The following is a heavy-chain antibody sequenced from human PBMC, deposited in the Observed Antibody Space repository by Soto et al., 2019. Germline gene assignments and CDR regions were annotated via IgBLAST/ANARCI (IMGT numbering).Heavy chain of an antibody. CDR3: AGTLRGRGVKYFDD. CDR2: TYYRSKWHY. D-gene: IGHD3-10*01. CDR1: GDSVSNNSVA. V-gene: IGHV6-1*01. J-gene: IGHJ4*02. Sequence: SQTLSLTCAISGDSVSNNSVAWNWVRQSPSRGLEWLGRTYYRSKWHYDYAPSVRSRITINPDTSKNHFSLQLNSVSPEDAAVYYCAGTLRGRGVKYFDDWGQGTLVTVS.